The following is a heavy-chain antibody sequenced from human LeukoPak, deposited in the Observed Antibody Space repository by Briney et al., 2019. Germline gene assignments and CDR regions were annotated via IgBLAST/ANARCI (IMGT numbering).Heavy chain of an antibody. V-gene: IGHV4-39*01. CDR2: IFYSGST. Sequence: PSETLSLTCTVSGGSVSSSSYYWGWIRQPPGKGLEWIGSIFYSGSTYYNPSLKSRVTIFVDTSKNQFSLKLSSVTAADTAVYYSARFYSSGWNFHYYYGMDVWGQGTTVTVSS. J-gene: IGHJ6*02. CDR3: ARFYSSGWNFHYYYGMDV. D-gene: IGHD6-19*01. CDR1: GGSVSSSSYY.